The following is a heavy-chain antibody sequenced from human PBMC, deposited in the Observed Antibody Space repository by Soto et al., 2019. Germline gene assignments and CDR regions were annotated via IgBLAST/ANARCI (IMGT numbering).Heavy chain of an antibody. CDR2: IKQDGSEE. CDR1: GFTFSSYW. V-gene: IGHV3-7*01. CDR3: ARVGLRFLEWLFNPGYGMDV. J-gene: IGHJ6*02. D-gene: IGHD3-3*01. Sequence: GGSLRLSCAASGFTFSSYWMSWVRQAPGKGLEWVANIKQDGSEEYYVDSVKGRFTISRDNAKNSLYLQLNSLRAEDTAVYYCARVGLRFLEWLFNPGYGMDVWGQGTTVTVSS.